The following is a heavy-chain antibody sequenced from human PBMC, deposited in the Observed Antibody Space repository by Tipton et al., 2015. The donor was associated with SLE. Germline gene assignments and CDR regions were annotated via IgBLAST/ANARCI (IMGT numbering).Heavy chain of an antibody. CDR2: IYSGGST. Sequence: SLRLSCAASGFTFSSYAMSWVRQAPGKGLEWVSVIYSGGSTYYADSVKGRFTISRDNSKNTLYLQMNSLRAEDTAVYYCAGELVPYYYGMDVWGQGTTVTVSS. CDR1: GFTFSSYA. J-gene: IGHJ6*02. D-gene: IGHD1-26*01. CDR3: AGELVPYYYGMDV. V-gene: IGHV3-23*03.